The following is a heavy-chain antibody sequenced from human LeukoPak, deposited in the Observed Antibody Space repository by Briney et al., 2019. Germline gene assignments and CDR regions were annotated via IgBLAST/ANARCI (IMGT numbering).Heavy chain of an antibody. CDR3: ARETPAAGIVGAHDAFDI. V-gene: IGHV1-69*05. J-gene: IGHJ3*02. CDR2: IIPIFGTA. D-gene: IGHD1-26*01. Sequence: ASVKVSYKASGGTFSSYAISWVRQAPGQGLEWMGRIIPIFGTANYAQKFQGRVTITTDESTSTAYMELSSLRSEDTAVYYCARETPAAGIVGAHDAFDIWGQGTMVTVSS. CDR1: GGTFSSYA.